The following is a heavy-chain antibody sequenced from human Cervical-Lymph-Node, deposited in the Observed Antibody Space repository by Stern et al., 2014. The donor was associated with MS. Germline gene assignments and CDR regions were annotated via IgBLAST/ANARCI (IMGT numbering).Heavy chain of an antibody. J-gene: IGHJ4*02. V-gene: IGHV4-61*02. Sequence: VQLVHSGPGLVQPSQTLSLTCSISCGSINTGNFYWTWIRQPAGKGLEWIARISPRGSPTATPSLRSRVTISIDGPNNQFPLGLTSVTAADTAVYYCATSESVAVSGSDFWGQGTLVIVSS. CDR3: ATSESVAVSGSDF. D-gene: IGHD6-19*01. CDR2: ISPRGSP. CDR1: CGSINTGNFY.